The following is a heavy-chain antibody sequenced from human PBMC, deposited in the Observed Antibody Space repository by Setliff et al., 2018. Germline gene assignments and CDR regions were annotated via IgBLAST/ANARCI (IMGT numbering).Heavy chain of an antibody. D-gene: IGHD1-7*01. Sequence: PSETLSLTCTVSGGSISSGSYYWSWIRQPAGKGLEWIGRIYTSGSTNYNPSLKSRVTISVDTSKNQFSLKLSSVTAADTAVYYCARETGTTTYFDYWGQGTLVTVSS. J-gene: IGHJ4*02. CDR3: ARETGTTTYFDY. CDR1: GGSISSGSYY. CDR2: IYTSGST. V-gene: IGHV4-61*02.